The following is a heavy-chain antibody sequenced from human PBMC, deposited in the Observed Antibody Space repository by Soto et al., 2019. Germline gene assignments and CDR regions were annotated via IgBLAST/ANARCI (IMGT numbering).Heavy chain of an antibody. CDR3: ARQGFGPLHGRVDV. J-gene: IGHJ6*02. V-gene: IGHV4-59*08. Sequence: QVQLQESGPGLVKPSETLSLSCTVSGGSISSYYWSWFRQSPGKRMEWIGYVHHSWASSYNPSLQSRDAISLDTSKSQFSLKVTSVTATDTAVYYCARQGFGPLHGRVDVWGQGTTVTVSS. CDR2: VHHSWAS. CDR1: GGSISSYY. D-gene: IGHD3-10*01.